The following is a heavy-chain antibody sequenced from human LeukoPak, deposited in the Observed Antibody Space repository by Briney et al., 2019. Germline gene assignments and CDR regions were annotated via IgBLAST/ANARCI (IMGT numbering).Heavy chain of an antibody. CDR2: ISSSGCTI. Sequence: GGSLRLSCAASGFTFSDYYMSWIRQAPGKGLEWVSYISSSGCTIYYADSVKGRFTISRDNAKNSLYLQMNSLRAEDTAVYYCARDVSSGWYGDYFDYWGQGTLVTVSS. J-gene: IGHJ4*02. D-gene: IGHD6-19*01. V-gene: IGHV3-11*04. CDR1: GFTFSDYY. CDR3: ARDVSSGWYGDYFDY.